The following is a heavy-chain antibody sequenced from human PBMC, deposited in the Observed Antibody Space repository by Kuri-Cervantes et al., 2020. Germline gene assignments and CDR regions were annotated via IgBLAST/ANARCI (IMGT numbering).Heavy chain of an antibody. J-gene: IGHJ4*02. V-gene: IGHV3-30*06. CDR1: GGTFSNYY. Sequence: LSLTCAVSGGTFSNYYWSWVRQAPGKGLEWVAVISYDGSNKYYADSVKGRFTISRDNSKNTLYLQMNSLRAEDTAVYYCARDRGLLWFRELWYWGQGTLVTVSS. CDR3: ARDRGLLWFRELWY. D-gene: IGHD3-10*01. CDR2: ISYDGSNK.